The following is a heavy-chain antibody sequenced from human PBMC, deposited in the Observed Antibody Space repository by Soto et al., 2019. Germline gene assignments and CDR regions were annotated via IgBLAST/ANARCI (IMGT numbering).Heavy chain of an antibody. Sequence: GGSLRLSCAASGFTFSSYGMHGVRQAPGKGLEWVAVISYDGSNKYYADSVKGRFTISRDNSKNTLYLQMNSLRAEETAVYYCAKVALIVVVKFGAFDIWGQGTMVTVSS. J-gene: IGHJ3*02. CDR2: ISYDGSNK. V-gene: IGHV3-30*18. CDR1: GFTFSSYG. CDR3: AKVALIVVVKFGAFDI. D-gene: IGHD3-22*01.